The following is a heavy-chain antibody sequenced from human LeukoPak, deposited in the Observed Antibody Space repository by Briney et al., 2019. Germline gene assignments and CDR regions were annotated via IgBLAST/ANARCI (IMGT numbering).Heavy chain of an antibody. CDR1: GGSFSDYV. D-gene: IGHD3-9*01. V-gene: IGHV1-69*13. CDR2: ISPLLGAS. Sequence: SVKVSCKASGGSFSDYVISWVRQAPGQGLNWMGGISPLLGASKHTQNFHDRVTITADESTSTAYMELSDLRSADTAVYYCATYDVLTGFEYWGQGTLVTVSS. J-gene: IGHJ4*02. CDR3: ATYDVLTGFEY.